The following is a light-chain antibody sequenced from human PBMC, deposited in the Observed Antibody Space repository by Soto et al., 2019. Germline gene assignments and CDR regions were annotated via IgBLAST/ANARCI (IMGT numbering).Light chain of an antibody. CDR1: QRVSSDY. CDR3: QQYSDSVGT. CDR2: AAS. J-gene: IGKJ1*01. Sequence: EIVLTQSPGTLSLSPGERATLSCRASQRVSSDYLAWYQQRPGQAPRLLIYAASSRATGIPDRFSGSGSGTDFTLTISRLEPEDFAVYYCQQYSDSVGTFGQGTKVEIK. V-gene: IGKV3-20*01.